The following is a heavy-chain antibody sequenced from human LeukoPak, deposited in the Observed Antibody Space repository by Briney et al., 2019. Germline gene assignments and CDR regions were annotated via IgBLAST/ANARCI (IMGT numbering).Heavy chain of an antibody. V-gene: IGHV4-59*01. CDR2: IYYSGST. D-gene: IGHD3-10*01. CDR3: ARVGPGSRYYHYYMDV. J-gene: IGHJ6*03. CDR1: GGSISSYY. Sequence: SETLSLTCTVSGGSISSYYWSWIRQPPGKGLEWIGYIYYSGSTNYNPSLKSRVTISVDTSKNQFSLKLSSVTAADTAVYYCARVGPGSRYYHYYMDVWGKGTTVTVSS.